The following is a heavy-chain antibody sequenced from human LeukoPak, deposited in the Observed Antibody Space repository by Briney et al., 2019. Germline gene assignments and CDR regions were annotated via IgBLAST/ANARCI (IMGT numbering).Heavy chain of an antibody. CDR1: GFTFSSYS. D-gene: IGHD2-21*02. CDR2: ISSSSSYI. J-gene: IGHJ4*02. CDR3: ARGDCGGDCYHAG. Sequence: PGGSLRLSCAASGFTFSSYSMNWVRQAPGKGLEWVSSISSSSSYIYYADSVKGRFTISRDNAKNSLYLQMNSLRAEDTAVYYCARGDCGGDCYHAGWGQGTLVTVSS. V-gene: IGHV3-21*01.